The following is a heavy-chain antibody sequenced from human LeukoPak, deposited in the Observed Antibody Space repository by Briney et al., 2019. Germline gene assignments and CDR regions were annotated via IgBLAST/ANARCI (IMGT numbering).Heavy chain of an antibody. V-gene: IGHV1-69*04. Sequence: SVKVSCKASGGTFSSYAISWVRQAPGQGLEWMGRIIPILGIANYAQKFQGRVTITADKSTSTAYMELSSLRSEDTAVYYCARDHYYDSSGPQDWGQGTLVTVSS. J-gene: IGHJ4*02. CDR1: GGTFSSYA. D-gene: IGHD3-22*01. CDR2: IIPILGIA. CDR3: ARDHYYDSSGPQD.